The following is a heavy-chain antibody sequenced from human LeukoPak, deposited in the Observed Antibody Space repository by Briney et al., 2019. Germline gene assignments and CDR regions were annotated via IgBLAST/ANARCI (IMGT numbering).Heavy chain of an antibody. Sequence: SETLSLTCAVYGGSFSSYYWSWIRQPPGKGLEWIGEINHSGSTNYNPSLKSRVTISVDTSKNQFSLKLSSVTAADTAVYYCARWERMTPYYFDYWGQGTLVTVSS. CDR3: ARWERMTPYYFDY. V-gene: IGHV4-34*01. D-gene: IGHD1-26*01. J-gene: IGHJ4*02. CDR2: INHSGST. CDR1: GGSFSSYY.